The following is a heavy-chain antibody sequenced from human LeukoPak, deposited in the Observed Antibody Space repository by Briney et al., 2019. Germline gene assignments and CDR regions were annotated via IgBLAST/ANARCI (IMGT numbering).Heavy chain of an antibody. CDR3: AKIRGSSYGSTDVFDI. CDR2: ICGGGGST. J-gene: IGHJ3*02. Sequence: GGSLRLSCAASGFTFSSYAMSWVRQAPGKGLEWVSGICGGGGSTYYADSVKGRFTISRDNSKNTLYLQMNSLRAEDTAVYYCAKIRGSSYGSTDVFDIWGQGTMVTVSS. CDR1: GFTFSSYA. D-gene: IGHD5-18*01. V-gene: IGHV3-23*01.